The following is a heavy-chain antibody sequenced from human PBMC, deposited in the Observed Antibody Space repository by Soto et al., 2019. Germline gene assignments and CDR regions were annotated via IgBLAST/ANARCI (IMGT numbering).Heavy chain of an antibody. J-gene: IGHJ6*02. CDR3: AHALGSWGEYAMDV. CDR2: IYWDGDK. V-gene: IGHV2-5*02. Sequence: QITLKESGPTLVKPTQTLTLTCTFSGFSLSTYGVGVGWIRQPPGKALEWLALIYWDGDKRYSPSLQSRRTITKDPSKIQVVVTVTTMDAVDTATYYCAHALGSWGEYAMDVWGQGTTVTVSS. D-gene: IGHD1-26*01. CDR1: GFSLSTYGVG.